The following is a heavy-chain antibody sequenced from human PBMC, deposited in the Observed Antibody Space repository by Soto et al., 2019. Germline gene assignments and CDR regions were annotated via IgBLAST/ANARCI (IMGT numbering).Heavy chain of an antibody. CDR1: GFTFSSYG. CDR3: ARDAYSSSWYGSSYYYGMDV. D-gene: IGHD6-13*01. J-gene: IGHJ6*02. CDR2: IWYDGSNK. V-gene: IGHV3-33*01. Sequence: PVGSLRLSCAASGFTFSSYGMHWVRQAPGKGLEWVAVIWYDGSNKYYADSVKGRFTISRDNSKNTLYLQMNSLRAEDTAVYYCARDAYSSSWYGSSYYYGMDVWGQGTTVTVSS.